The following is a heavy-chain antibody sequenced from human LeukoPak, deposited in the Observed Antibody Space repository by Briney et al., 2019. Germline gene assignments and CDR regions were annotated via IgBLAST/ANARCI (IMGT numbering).Heavy chain of an antibody. D-gene: IGHD3-10*01. CDR2: ISGYNGNT. J-gene: IGHJ4*02. CDR1: GYTFTNFG. CDR3: ARDDSGSYNPFDY. V-gene: IGHV1-18*01. Sequence: GASVKVSCKASGYTFTNFGISWVRQAPGQGLEWMGWISGYNGNTNYAQEFQGRVTMTTDTSTSTAYMELRSLRSDDTAVYYCARDDSGSYNPFDYWGQGTLVPVSS.